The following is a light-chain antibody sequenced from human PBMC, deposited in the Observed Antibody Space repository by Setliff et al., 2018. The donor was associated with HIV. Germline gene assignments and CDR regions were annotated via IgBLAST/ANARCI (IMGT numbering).Light chain of an antibody. CDR2: EVS. CDR1: SSDVGDYNY. CDR3: SSYTSISTYV. V-gene: IGLV2-14*01. J-gene: IGLJ1*01. Sequence: LTQPASVSGSPGQSITISCTGTSSDVGDYNYVSWYQQHPGKAPKLMIYEVSNRPSGVSNRFSGSKSGNTASLTISGLQTEDEADYYCSSYTSISTYVFGTRTKVTVL.